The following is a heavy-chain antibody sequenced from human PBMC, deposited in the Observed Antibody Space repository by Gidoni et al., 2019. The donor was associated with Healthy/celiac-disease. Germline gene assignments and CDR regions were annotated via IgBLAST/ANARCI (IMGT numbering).Heavy chain of an antibody. J-gene: IGHJ5*02. CDR1: GFTFSSYG. CDR2: IWYDGSNK. CDR3: ARGVEYNWFDP. Sequence: QVQLVESGGGVVQPGRSLRLSCAASGFTFSSYGMHWVRQAPGKGLGWVAVIWYDGSNKYYADSVKGRFTISRDNSKNTLYLQMNSLRAEDTAVYYCARGVEYNWFDPWGQGTLVTVSS. V-gene: IGHV3-33*01.